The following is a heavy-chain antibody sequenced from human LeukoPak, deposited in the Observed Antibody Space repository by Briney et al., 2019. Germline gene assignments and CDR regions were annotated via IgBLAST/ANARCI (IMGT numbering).Heavy chain of an antibody. CDR3: AKDIGRYCSGGSCYDY. V-gene: IGHV3-9*03. Sequence: PGGSLRLSCAASGFTFDDYAMHWLGQAPGKGLEGVSGISWNSGSIGYADSVKGRFTTSRDNAKNSLYLQMNSLRAEDMALYYCAKDIGRYCSGGSCYDYWGQGTLVTVSS. CDR1: GFTFDDYA. J-gene: IGHJ4*02. D-gene: IGHD2-15*01. CDR2: ISWNSGSI.